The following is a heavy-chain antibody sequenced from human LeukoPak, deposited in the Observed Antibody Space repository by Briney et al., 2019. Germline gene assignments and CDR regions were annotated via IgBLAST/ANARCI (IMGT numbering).Heavy chain of an antibody. CDR3: ASFYVP. CDR2: INPYSGAT. D-gene: IGHD2/OR15-2a*01. Sequence: ASVKVSCKALGYNLTYYYFHWVRQAPGQGLEWMGKINPYSGATNYAQKFQGRVAMTRGASIYTVYMELSRLTSDDTALYYCASFYVPWGQGTLVTVSS. J-gene: IGHJ5*02. CDR1: GYNLTYYY. V-gene: IGHV1-2*02.